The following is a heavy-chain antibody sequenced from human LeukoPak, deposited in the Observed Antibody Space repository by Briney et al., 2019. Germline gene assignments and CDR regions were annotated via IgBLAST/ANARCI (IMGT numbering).Heavy chain of an antibody. CDR2: INHSGST. D-gene: IGHD6-19*01. V-gene: IGHV4-34*01. CDR1: GGSFSGYY. CDR3: ARIDRAVAGTIDY. Sequence: SETLSLTCAVYGGSFSGYYWSWIRQPPGKGLEWIGEINHSGSTNYNPSLKSRVTMSVDTSKNQFSLKLSSVTAADTAVYYCARIDRAVAGTIDYWGQGALVTVSS. J-gene: IGHJ4*02.